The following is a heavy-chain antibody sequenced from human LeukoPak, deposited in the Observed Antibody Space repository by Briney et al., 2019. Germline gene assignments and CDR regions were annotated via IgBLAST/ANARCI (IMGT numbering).Heavy chain of an antibody. Sequence: PGRGLRLSCAASGFTFSRSGMHWVRQAPGRGLEWGSVISPGEETCYAYFVKGRFTISRDNSKNTLYLQMNSLRAEDTAAYYCASPISVQSFDIWGQGTMVTVSS. CDR2: ISPGEET. D-gene: IGHD5/OR15-5a*01. V-gene: IGHV3-30*12. CDR1: GFTFSRSG. J-gene: IGHJ3*02. CDR3: ASPISVQSFDI.